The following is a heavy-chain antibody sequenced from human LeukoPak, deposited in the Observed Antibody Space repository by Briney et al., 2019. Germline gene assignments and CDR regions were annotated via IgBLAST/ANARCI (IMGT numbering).Heavy chain of an antibody. V-gene: IGHV1-46*01. CDR3: ARGAQHWHYDHFDY. CDR1: GYTFSNHY. D-gene: IGHD3-22*01. J-gene: IGHJ4*02. CDR2: IAPGGGST. Sequence: GASVKVSCKTSGYTFSNHYIHWVRHSPGQRLEWVGFIAPGGGSTSFAQKFQGRVTLTRDMSTNTVYMELNSLTSEDTAVYFCARGAQHWHYDHFDYWGQGTLVTVSS.